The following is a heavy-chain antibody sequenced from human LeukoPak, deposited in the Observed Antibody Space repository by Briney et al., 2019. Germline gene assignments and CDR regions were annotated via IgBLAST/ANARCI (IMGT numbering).Heavy chain of an antibody. Sequence: GGSLRLSCAAPGFTFSGYSMNWVRQAPGKGLEWVSYITSSSSTILYTDSVKGRFTISRDNAKNSLSLQMNSLADEDTAVYYCAAEGYYGGFDIWGQGTMVTVSS. CDR2: ITSSSSTI. J-gene: IGHJ3*02. V-gene: IGHV3-48*02. CDR3: AAEGYYGGFDI. D-gene: IGHD3-3*01. CDR1: GFTFSGYS.